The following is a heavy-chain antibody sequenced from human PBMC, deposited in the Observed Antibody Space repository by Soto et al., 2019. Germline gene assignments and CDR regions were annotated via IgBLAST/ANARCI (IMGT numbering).Heavy chain of an antibody. CDR1: GFTFSSYS. V-gene: IGHV3-21*01. CDR2: ISSSSSYI. D-gene: IGHD3-22*01. J-gene: IGHJ1*01. Sequence: GGSLRLSCAASGFTFSSYSMNWVRQAPGKGLEWVSSISSSSSYIYYADSVKGRFTISRDNAKNSLYLQMNSLRAEDTAVYYCAREGGDYYDSSGYPQGGDDEYFQHWGQGTLVTVSS. CDR3: AREGGDYYDSSGYPQGGDDEYFQH.